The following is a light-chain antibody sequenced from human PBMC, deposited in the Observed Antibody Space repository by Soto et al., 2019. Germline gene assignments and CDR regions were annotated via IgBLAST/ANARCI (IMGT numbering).Light chain of an antibody. Sequence: EMVVTQSPATLSVSPGERATLSCRAGQSVGAILAWYQQKPGQPPRLLIYGASTRATGAPARFSGSGSGTEFTLTISSLQSEDFGLYYCQQYYDWPPTFGQGTKVDIK. V-gene: IGKV3-15*01. CDR1: QSVGAI. CDR2: GAS. J-gene: IGKJ1*01. CDR3: QQYYDWPPT.